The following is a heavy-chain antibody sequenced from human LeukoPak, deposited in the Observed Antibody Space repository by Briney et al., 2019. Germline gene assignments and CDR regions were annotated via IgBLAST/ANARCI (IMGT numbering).Heavy chain of an antibody. J-gene: IGHJ5*02. CDR3: ARDSGTTGEVKFDP. D-gene: IGHD3-10*01. CDR1: GGSFSGYY. CDR2: VNHSGST. Sequence: ETLSLTCAVYGGSFSGYYWSWIRQPPGKGLEWIGEVNHSGSTNYNPSLKSRVTISVDTSKNQFSLKLSSVTAADTAVYYCARDSGTTGEVKFDPWGQGTLVTVSS. V-gene: IGHV4-34*01.